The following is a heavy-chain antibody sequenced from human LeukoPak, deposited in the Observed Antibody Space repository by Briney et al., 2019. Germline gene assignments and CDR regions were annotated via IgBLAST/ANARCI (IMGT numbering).Heavy chain of an antibody. CDR1: GSSLSTSAVG. J-gene: IGHJ4*02. CDR3: AHFEDYYDSSGKNYRNYFDY. Sequence: SGPTLVKPTQTLTLTCTFSGSSLSTSAVGVGWIRQPPGKALECLALIYWDDDKRYSPSLKSRLTITKDTSKNQVVLTMTNMDPVDTATYYCAHFEDYYDSSGKNYRNYFDYWGQGTLVTVSS. D-gene: IGHD3-22*01. V-gene: IGHV2-5*02. CDR2: IYWDDDK.